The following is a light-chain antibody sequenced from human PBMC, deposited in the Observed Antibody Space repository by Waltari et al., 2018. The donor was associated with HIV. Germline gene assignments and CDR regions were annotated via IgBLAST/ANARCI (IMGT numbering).Light chain of an antibody. CDR1: QSVTSS. J-gene: IGKJ5*01. Sequence: EIVMMQSPATLSVSPGERATLSCRASQSVTSSLAWYQQKPGQPPRLLIYGASTRATGTPARFSGSGSGTEFTLTINSLQSVDFAVYYCQQYYKWPLTFGQGTRLEIK. V-gene: IGKV3D-15*01. CDR2: GAS. CDR3: QQYYKWPLT.